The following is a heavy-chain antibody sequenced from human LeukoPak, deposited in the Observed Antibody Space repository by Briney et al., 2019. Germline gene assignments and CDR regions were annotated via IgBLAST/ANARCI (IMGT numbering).Heavy chain of an antibody. CDR2: ISDSGGRT. V-gene: IGHV3-23*01. J-gene: IGHJ6*02. CDR1: GITLSNYG. CDR3: AKGVAYSGYDSFGPLDYYGMDV. Sequence: GGSLRLSCAVSGITLSNYGMSWVRQAPGKGLEWVAGISDSGGRTNYADSVKGRFTTSRDNSKNTLYLQMNSLRAEDTAVYYCAKGVAYSGYDSFGPLDYYGMDVWGQGTTVTVSS. D-gene: IGHD5-12*01.